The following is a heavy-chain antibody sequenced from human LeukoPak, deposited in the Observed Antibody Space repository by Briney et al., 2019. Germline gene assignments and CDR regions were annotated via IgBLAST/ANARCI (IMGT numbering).Heavy chain of an antibody. Sequence: GASVKVSCKASGYTFTGYSMHWVRQAPGQGLEWMGWINSNTGDTNYAQKFQGRVTMTGDTSISTAYLELSRLNSDDTAVYYGARGHYTNYYMDVWGKGTTVTVSS. D-gene: IGHD2-2*02. V-gene: IGHV1-2*02. CDR1: GYTFTGYS. CDR2: INSNTGDT. J-gene: IGHJ6*03. CDR3: ARGHYTNYYMDV.